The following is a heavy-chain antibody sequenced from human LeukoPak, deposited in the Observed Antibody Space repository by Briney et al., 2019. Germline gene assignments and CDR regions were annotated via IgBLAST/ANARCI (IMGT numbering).Heavy chain of an antibody. CDR3: AKDPFPSYSSSSRPAYYYYMDV. CDR2: IWYDGSNK. D-gene: IGHD6-6*01. V-gene: IGHV3-33*06. Sequence: GGSLRLSCAASGFTFSSHGMHWVRQAPGKGLEWLAVIWYDGSNKYYVDSVKGRFTISRDNSKNTLYLQMNSLRAEDTAVYYCAKDPFPSYSSSSRPAYYYYMDVWGKGTTVTVSS. CDR1: GFTFSSHG. J-gene: IGHJ6*03.